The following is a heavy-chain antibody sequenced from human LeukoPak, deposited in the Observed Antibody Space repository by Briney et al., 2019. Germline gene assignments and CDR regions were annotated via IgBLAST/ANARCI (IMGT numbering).Heavy chain of an antibody. CDR1: GYSFTSYR. CDR2: IDPSDSYT. V-gene: IGHV5-10-1*01. D-gene: IGHD6-19*01. CDR3: ARQGQWRDFDY. Sequence: GESLKISCKGSGYSFTSYRISWVRQMPGKGLEWMGRIDPSDSYTNYSPSFQGHVTISADKSISTAYLQWSSLKASDTAMHYCARQGQWRDFDYWGQGTLVTVSS. J-gene: IGHJ4*02.